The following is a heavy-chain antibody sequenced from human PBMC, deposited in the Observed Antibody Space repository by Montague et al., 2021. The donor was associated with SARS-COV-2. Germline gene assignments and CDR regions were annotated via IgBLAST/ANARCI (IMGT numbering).Heavy chain of an antibody. D-gene: IGHD2-2*02. CDR3: AREGLGYCSSTSCYRGFDY. V-gene: IGHV4-59*01. Sequence: SETLSLTCTVSGGSISSYYWSRIRQPPGKGLEWIGYIYYSGSTNYNPSLKSRVTISVDTSKNQFSLKLSSVTAADTAVYYCAREGLGYCSSTSCYRGFDYWGQGTLVTVSS. CDR2: IYYSGST. CDR1: GGSISSYY. J-gene: IGHJ4*02.